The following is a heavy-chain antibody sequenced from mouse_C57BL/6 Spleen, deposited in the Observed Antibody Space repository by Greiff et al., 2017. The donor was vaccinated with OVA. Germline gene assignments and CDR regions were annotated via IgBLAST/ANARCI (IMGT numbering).Heavy chain of an antibody. Sequence: VQLVESGPELVKPGASVKISCKASGYAFSSSWMNWVKQRPGKGLEWIGRIYPGDGDTNYNGKFKGKATLTADKSSSTAYMQLSSLTSEDSAVYFCARTGGDGLEGFAYWGQGTLVTVSA. CDR2: IYPGDGDT. CDR3: ARTGGDGLEGFAY. J-gene: IGHJ3*01. CDR1: GYAFSSSW. V-gene: IGHV1-82*01. D-gene: IGHD2-3*01.